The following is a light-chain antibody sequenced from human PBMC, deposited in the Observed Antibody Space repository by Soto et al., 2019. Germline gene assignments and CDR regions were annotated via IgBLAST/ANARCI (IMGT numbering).Light chain of an antibody. V-gene: IGKV3-15*01. CDR3: QQYNNWPPWT. J-gene: IGKJ1*01. CDR2: SAS. CDR1: QSVSSY. Sequence: EIVFTKCPATLHLSPGEGATLSCRASQSVSSYLAWYQQKPGQAPRLLIYSASTRATGIPARFSGSGSWTEFTLTIINLQPADFAVYYCQQYNNWPPWTVGQGTKVEIK.